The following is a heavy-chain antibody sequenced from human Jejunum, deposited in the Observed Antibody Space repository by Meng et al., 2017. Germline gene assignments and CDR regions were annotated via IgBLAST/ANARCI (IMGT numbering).Heavy chain of an antibody. Sequence: GESLKISCAGSGFTFSDYYMDWVRQAPGKGLEWVGRTRSKAHSHTTEYATSVKDRFTISRDDSQNSLYLQLNSLKTEDTAVYYCVRIMVATINAFDIWGQGTMVTVSS. CDR1: GFTFSDYY. J-gene: IGHJ3*02. CDR2: TRSKAHSHTT. V-gene: IGHV3-72*01. CDR3: VRIMVATINAFDI. D-gene: IGHD5-12*01.